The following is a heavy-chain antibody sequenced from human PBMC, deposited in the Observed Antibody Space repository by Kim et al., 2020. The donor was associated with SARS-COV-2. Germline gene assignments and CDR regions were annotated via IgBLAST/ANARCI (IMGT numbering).Heavy chain of an antibody. V-gene: IGHV4-39*01. D-gene: IGHD2-8*01. CDR1: GGSITSSSYY. CDR2: IHYSGST. CDR3: ARHDVGYCTLTDCFYYNTFDP. Sequence: SETLSLTCTVSGGSITSSSYYWGWIRQPPGKGLEWIGAIHYSGSTYYTPSLKSRVTISVDTSKNQISLNLSSVTAADTAVYYCARHDVGYCTLTDCFYYNTFDPWGQGTLVSVSS. J-gene: IGHJ5*02.